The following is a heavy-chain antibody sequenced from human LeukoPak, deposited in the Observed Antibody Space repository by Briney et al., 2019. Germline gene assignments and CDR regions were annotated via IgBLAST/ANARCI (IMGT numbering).Heavy chain of an antibody. V-gene: IGHV4-31*03. CDR3: ARDGKIWAFDI. D-gene: IGHD1-26*01. J-gene: IGHJ3*02. CDR2: IYYSGST. Sequence: PSQTLSLTCTVSGGSISSGGYYWSWIRQHPGKGLEWIGYIYYSGSTYYNPSLKSRVTISVDTSKNQSSLKLSSVTAADTAVYYCARDGKIWAFDIWGQGTMVTVSS. CDR1: GGSISSGGYY.